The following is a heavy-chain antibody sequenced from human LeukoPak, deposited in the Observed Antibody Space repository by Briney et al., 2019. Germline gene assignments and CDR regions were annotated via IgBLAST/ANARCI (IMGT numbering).Heavy chain of an antibody. Sequence: GASVKVSCKASGYTFTGYYMHWVRQAPGQGLEWMGWINPNSGGTNYAQKFQGRVTMTRDTSISTAYMELSRLRSDDTAVYYCARGKIVGAFKTELGYWGQGTLVTVSS. D-gene: IGHD1-26*01. J-gene: IGHJ4*02. CDR1: GYTFTGYY. V-gene: IGHV1-2*02. CDR3: ARGKIVGAFKTELGY. CDR2: INPNSGGT.